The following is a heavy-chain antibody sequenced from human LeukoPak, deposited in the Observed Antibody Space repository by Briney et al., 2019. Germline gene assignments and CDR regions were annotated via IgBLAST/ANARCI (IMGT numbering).Heavy chain of an antibody. Sequence: PGRSLRLSCTASGFTFGDYAMSWFRQAPGKGLEWVSAISGSGGSTYYADSVKGRFTISRDNSKNTLYLQMNSLRAEDTAVYYCAKDSIVGATTIDDYFDYWGQGTLVTVSS. V-gene: IGHV3-23*01. CDR2: ISGSGGST. CDR1: GFTFGDYA. D-gene: IGHD1-26*01. J-gene: IGHJ4*02. CDR3: AKDSIVGATTIDDYFDY.